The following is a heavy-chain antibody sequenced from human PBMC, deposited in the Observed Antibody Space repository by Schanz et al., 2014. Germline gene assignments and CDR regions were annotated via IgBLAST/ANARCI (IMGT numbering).Heavy chain of an antibody. Sequence: EVQLVESGGGLIQPGGSLRLSCAVFGFTVSTNYMSWVRQAPGKGLEWVSAISGSGETTYYADSVKGRFTISRDNSKNALYLQMNSLRAEDTAVYYCAKELYSGSHYGWFDPWGQGTLVTVSS. J-gene: IGHJ5*02. V-gene: IGHV3-23*04. CDR1: GFTVSTNY. D-gene: IGHD1-26*01. CDR2: ISGSGETT. CDR3: AKELYSGSHYGWFDP.